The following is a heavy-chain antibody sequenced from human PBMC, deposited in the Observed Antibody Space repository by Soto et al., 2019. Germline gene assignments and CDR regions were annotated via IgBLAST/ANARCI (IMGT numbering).Heavy chain of an antibody. D-gene: IGHD3-3*01. V-gene: IGHV4-34*01. CDR2: INHSGST. CDR3: ARGISSGYDFWSGYYNPYYYYYMEV. J-gene: IGHJ6*03. CDR1: GGSFSGYY. Sequence: SETLSLTCAVYGGSFSGYYWSWIRQPPGKGLEWIGEINHSGSTNYNPSLKSRVTISVDTSKNQFSLKLSSVTAADTAVYYCARGISSGYDFWSGYYNPYYYYYMEVWGKGTTVTVSS.